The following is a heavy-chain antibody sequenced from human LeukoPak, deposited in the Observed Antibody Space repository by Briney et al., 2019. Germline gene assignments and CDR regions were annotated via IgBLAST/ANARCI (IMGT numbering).Heavy chain of an antibody. CDR3: ARDGAYCSGGSCYTDWFDP. D-gene: IGHD2-15*01. CDR1: GDSISSGGHY. V-gene: IGHV4-61*08. J-gene: IGHJ5*02. CDR2: IFSSGTT. Sequence: AETLSLTCIVSGDSISSGGHYWSWFRQSPGKGLQWIGYIFSSGTTNYNSSLRSRVTISLDTSRNQFSLKLKSVTAADTAVYYCARDGAYCSGGSCYTDWFDPWGQGTLVTVSS.